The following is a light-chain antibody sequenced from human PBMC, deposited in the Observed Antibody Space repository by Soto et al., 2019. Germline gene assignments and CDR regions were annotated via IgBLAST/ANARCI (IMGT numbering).Light chain of an antibody. J-gene: IGKJ4*01. V-gene: IGKV3D-15*01. Sequence: ETVMTQTPATLSVSPGDRATLSCRASQSISTNLAWYQQKPGQAPRLLIYDASTRATGIPARFSGIGSGTEFTLTISSLLSEDFAVYSCQQYNNWPLTFGGGTKVEIK. CDR3: QQYNNWPLT. CDR2: DAS. CDR1: QSISTN.